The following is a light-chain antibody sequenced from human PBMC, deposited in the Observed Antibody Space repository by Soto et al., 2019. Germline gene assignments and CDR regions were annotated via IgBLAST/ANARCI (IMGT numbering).Light chain of an antibody. CDR3: QQYNTWPLT. J-gene: IGKJ4*01. CDR1: QSVYSN. Sequence: ETVMTQSPVTLSASPGERATLSCWASQSVYSNLAWYQQKPGQAPRLLIYSTSTRATGIPARFSGSGSGKEFALTISSLQSEDFAVYYCQQYNTWPLTFGGGTKVEIK. V-gene: IGKV3-15*01. CDR2: STS.